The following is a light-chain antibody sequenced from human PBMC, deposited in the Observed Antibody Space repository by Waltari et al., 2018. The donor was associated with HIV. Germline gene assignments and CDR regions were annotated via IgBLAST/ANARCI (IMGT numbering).Light chain of an antibody. Sequence: QSALTQPPSASGSPGQSVTISCTGTSSDIGGYNYVSWYQQHPGKAPKLIMTEVTKRPSGVPDRFSGSKSGNTASLTVSGLQAGDEAHYYCSSYAPTNNFYVLFGGGTALTVL. CDR2: EVT. CDR1: SSDIGGYNY. J-gene: IGLJ2*01. CDR3: SSYAPTNNFYVL. V-gene: IGLV2-8*01.